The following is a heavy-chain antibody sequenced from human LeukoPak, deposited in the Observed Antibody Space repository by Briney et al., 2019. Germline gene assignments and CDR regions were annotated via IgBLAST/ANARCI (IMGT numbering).Heavy chain of an antibody. CDR1: GGSVSSGSYY. CDR2: IYYSGST. Sequence: SETLSLTCIVSGGSVSSGSYYWSWIRQPPGKGLEWTGYIYYSGSTNYNPSLKSRVTISVDKSKNQFSPKLSSVTAADTAVYYCATGTSGIASSWGQGTLVTVSS. V-gene: IGHV4-61*01. CDR3: ATGTSGIASS. D-gene: IGHD6-13*01. J-gene: IGHJ5*02.